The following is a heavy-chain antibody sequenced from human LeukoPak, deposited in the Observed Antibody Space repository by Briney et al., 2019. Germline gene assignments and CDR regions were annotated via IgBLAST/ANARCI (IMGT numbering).Heavy chain of an antibody. Sequence: PSETLSLTCTVSGGSISSYFWSWIRQPPGEGLQFIGYIYYTGTASYNPSLNSRVTMSVDTSKNQFSLKVSSVTAADTAVYYCAKFATVTVPNWLDFWGQGILVTVSS. V-gene: IGHV4-59*01. CDR3: AKFATVTVPNWLDF. CDR1: GGSISSYF. D-gene: IGHD4-17*01. J-gene: IGHJ5*01. CDR2: IYYTGTA.